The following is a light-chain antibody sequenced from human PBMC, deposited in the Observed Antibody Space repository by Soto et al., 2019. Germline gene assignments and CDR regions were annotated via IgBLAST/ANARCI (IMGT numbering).Light chain of an antibody. J-gene: IGKJ1*01. Sequence: EIVLTQSPGTLSLSPGERATLSCRASQSISSTYLAWYQQKPGQAPRLLIHGVSNRATGIPDRFGGSGSGTDFTLIISRLEPEDFAVYYCQQYGGSPETFGQGTKVDIK. V-gene: IGKV3-20*01. CDR2: GVS. CDR3: QQYGGSPET. CDR1: QSISSTY.